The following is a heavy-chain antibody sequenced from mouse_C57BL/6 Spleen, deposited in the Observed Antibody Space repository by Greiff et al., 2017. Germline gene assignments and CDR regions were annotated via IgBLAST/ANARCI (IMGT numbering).Heavy chain of an antibody. CDR3: AIPVVPYYLDY. V-gene: IGHV1-9*01. D-gene: IGHD1-1*01. J-gene: IGHJ2*01. CDR1: GYSFTGYC. CDR2: ILPGSGST. Sequence: VQLQQSGAELMKPWASVSLSCTATGYSFTGYCIEWVKQRPGHGLEWIGEILPGSGSTNHNEMFNGLATFTADTSTNKAYMQLSSLTTEDSATYYCAIPVVPYYLDYWGQGTTLTVSS.